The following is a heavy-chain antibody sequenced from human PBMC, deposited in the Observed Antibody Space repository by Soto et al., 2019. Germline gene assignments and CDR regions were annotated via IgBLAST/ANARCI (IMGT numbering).Heavy chain of an antibody. CDR3: ARVGYCSGGSCYWFDP. Sequence: SETLSLTCTVSGGSISSYYWSWIRQPPGKGLEWIGYIYYSGSTNYNPSLKSRVTISVDTSKNQFSLKLSSVTAADTAVYYCARVGYCSGGSCYWFDPWGQGTLVTVSS. CDR1: GGSISSYY. D-gene: IGHD2-15*01. CDR2: IYYSGST. J-gene: IGHJ5*02. V-gene: IGHV4-59*01.